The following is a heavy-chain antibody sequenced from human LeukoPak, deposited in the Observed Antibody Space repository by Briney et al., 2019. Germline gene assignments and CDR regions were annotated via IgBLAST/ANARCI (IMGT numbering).Heavy chain of an antibody. J-gene: IGHJ3*02. CDR3: SRVHKAFDGARDTFDI. Sequence: PSQTLSLTCAISGDSVSSNSAAWNWIRPSPSRGLEWLGRTYYRSKWYSDYAVSVKSRISINPDTSKNQFSLQLNSVTPEDTAVYYCSRVHKAFDGARDTFDIWGQGTMVTVSS. D-gene: IGHD3-10*01. V-gene: IGHV6-1*01. CDR1: GDSVSSNSAA. CDR2: TYYRSKWYS.